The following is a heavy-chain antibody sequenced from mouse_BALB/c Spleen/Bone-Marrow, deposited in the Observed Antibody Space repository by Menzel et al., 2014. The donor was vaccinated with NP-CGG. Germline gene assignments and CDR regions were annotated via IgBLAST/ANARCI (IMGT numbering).Heavy chain of an antibody. D-gene: IGHD1-1*01. J-gene: IGHJ3*01. CDR1: GYAFSRSW. CDR2: IYPGDDDT. V-gene: IGHV1-80*01. CDR3: AGSTPLAY. Sequence: VKLVESGAELVRPGSSVKISCKASGYAFSRSWMNWVKQRPGQGLEWIGQIYPGDDDTNYSGKFKGRATLTADKSSGTAYMQLSRLTAEDSAVYFCAGSTPLAYWGQGTLVTGSA.